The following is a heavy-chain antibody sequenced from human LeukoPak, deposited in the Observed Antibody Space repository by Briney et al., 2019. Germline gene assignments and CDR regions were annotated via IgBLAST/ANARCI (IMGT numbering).Heavy chain of an antibody. CDR1: GFTFGHYA. V-gene: IGHV3-43*02. Sequence: PGGSLRLSCAASGFTFGHYAMHWVRHVPGKGLEWVALISGDGDDTYYADSVKGRFTISRDISGNALFLLMDSLRSEDTALYYCAKDRGGYYGSGTSYYFYGMDVWGPGTTVTVSS. D-gene: IGHD3-10*01. J-gene: IGHJ6*02. CDR3: AKDRGGYYGSGTSYYFYGMDV. CDR2: ISGDGDDT.